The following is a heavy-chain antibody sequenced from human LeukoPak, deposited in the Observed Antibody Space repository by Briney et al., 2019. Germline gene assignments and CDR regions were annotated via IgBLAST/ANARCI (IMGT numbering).Heavy chain of an antibody. D-gene: IGHD2-2*01. CDR1: GYSISSGYY. V-gene: IGHV4-38-2*02. Sequence: SETLSLTCTVSGYSISSGYYWGWIRPPPGKGLEWIGKIYHSGSTYYNPSLKSRVTISVDTSKNQFSLKLSSVTAADTAVYYCARVVVVPAAIPGWFDPWGQGTLVTVSS. CDR3: ARVVVVPAAIPGWFDP. CDR2: IYHSGST. J-gene: IGHJ5*02.